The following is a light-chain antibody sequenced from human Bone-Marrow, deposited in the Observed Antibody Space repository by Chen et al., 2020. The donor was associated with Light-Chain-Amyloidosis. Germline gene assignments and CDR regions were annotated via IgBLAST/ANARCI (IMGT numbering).Light chain of an antibody. Sequence: QSLLTQPPSASGTPGKRVTISCSGSRSNIGSNTVNWYQQFPGTAPKVLIYSHTQRPSGVPDRFSGSKSGTSASLAISGLQSDDEADYYCAAWDDSLNGWVFGGGTKLTVL. V-gene: IGLV1-44*01. CDR2: SHT. J-gene: IGLJ3*02. CDR1: RSNIGSNT. CDR3: AAWDDSLNGWV.